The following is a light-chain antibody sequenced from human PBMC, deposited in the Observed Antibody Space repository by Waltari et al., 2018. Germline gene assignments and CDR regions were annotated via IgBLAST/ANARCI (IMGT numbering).Light chain of an antibody. Sequence: QSALTQPRSVSGSPGQSVTISCAGTGSAVGDFNSVSWYQQHPGKAPSLVIFDVTQRPSVVPDRFSGSKSGTSASLTVSGLQAEDEADYYCCSYAGIWVFGGGTKLTVL. CDR3: CSYAGIWV. J-gene: IGLJ3*02. CDR1: GSAVGDFNS. CDR2: DVT. V-gene: IGLV2-11*01.